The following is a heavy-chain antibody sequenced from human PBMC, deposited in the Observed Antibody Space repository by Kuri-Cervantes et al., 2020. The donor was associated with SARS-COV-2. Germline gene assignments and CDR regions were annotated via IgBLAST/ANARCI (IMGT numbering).Heavy chain of an antibody. CDR1: GFTFSSYG. J-gene: IGHJ6*02. V-gene: IGHV3-30*03. Sequence: GESLKISCAASGFTFSSYGMHWVRQAPGKGLEWVAVISYDGSNKYYAASVKGRFTISRDNSKNTLYLQMNSLRAEDTAVYYCARGYCSSTSCYTDYYYGMDVCGQGTTVVASS. CDR2: ISYDGSNK. D-gene: IGHD2-2*02. CDR3: ARGYCSSTSCYTDYYYGMDV.